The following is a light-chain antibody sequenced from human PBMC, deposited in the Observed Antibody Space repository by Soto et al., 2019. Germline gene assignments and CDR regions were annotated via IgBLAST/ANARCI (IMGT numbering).Light chain of an antibody. CDR2: TSG. J-gene: IGKJ2*01. CDR1: QRITTY. Sequence: IHMTQSPSSLSASVGDRITVTCRASQRITTYVNWYQLKPGEAPKLLISTSGTLQRGVPSRFSGSGSGTDFTLTFTRLQPADFATYFCQQTYSTPYTFGQGTKLEIK. CDR3: QQTYSTPYT. V-gene: IGKV1-39*01.